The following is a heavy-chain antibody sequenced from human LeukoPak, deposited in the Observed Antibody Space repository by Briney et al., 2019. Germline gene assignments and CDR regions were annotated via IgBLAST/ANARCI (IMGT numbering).Heavy chain of an antibody. CDR1: GGSINSRSDY. D-gene: IGHD3-9*01. Sequence: PSETLSLTCTVSGGSINSRSDYWGWIRQPPGKGLEWIGNVYYSGDTYYNTSLQSRVTIYVDTSKSQFSLTLNSVTAADTAVYYCARCPYDLLTGFSKWFFDLWGRGALVTVSS. CDR3: ARCPYDLLTGFSKWFFDL. J-gene: IGHJ2*01. V-gene: IGHV4-39*01. CDR2: VYYSGDT.